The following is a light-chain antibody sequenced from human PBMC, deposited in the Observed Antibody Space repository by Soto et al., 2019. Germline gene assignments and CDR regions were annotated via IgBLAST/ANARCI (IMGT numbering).Light chain of an antibody. J-gene: IGKJ4*01. Sequence: EIEMYQSPAALSVSQGERATFSCRASQSVNIYLAWYQQKPGQAPRLLIFGASSRATGIPARFSGSGSGTEFNLTISSLQSEDFAVYFFQQYDDWLRLTFGGGTKVDIK. CDR2: GAS. CDR3: QQYDDWLRLT. CDR1: QSVNIY. V-gene: IGKV3D-15*01.